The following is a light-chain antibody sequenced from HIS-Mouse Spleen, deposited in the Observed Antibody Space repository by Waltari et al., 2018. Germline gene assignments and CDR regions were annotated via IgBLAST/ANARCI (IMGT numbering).Light chain of an antibody. CDR3: QAWDSSYSV. CDR1: KWGDQY. J-gene: IGLJ2*01. V-gene: IGLV3-1*01. Sequence: SYELTQPPSVSVSPGQTASITCSGDKWGDQYACWYQQKPGQSPVLVIYQDSKRPSGIPERFSGSNSGNTATLTISGTQAMDEADYYCQAWDSSYSVFGGGTKLTVL. CDR2: QDS.